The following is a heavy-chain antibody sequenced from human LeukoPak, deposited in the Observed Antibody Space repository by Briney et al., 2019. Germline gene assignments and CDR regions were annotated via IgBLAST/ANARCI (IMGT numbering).Heavy chain of an antibody. J-gene: IGHJ5*02. CDR3: ARGRCCSSTSCYNWFDP. CDR2: INAGNGNT. D-gene: IGHD2-2*01. V-gene: IGHV1-3*01. CDR1: GYTFTSYA. Sequence: ASVKVSCKASGYTFTSYAMHWVRQAPGQRLEWMGWINAGNGNTKYSQKFQGRVTITRDTSASTAYMELSSLRSEDTAVYYCARGRCCSSTSCYNWFDPWGQGTLVTVSS.